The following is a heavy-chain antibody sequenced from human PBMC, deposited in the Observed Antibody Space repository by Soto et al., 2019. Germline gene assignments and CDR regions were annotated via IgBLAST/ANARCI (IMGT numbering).Heavy chain of an antibody. V-gene: IGHV3-23*01. Sequence: EVRLLESGGGLVKPGGSLRLSCATSGLTFSNYAMSWVRQAPGGGLEWVSSMSGSSSTTYYADSVRGRFTISRDRSKNTLYLQMSSLRAEDTALYYCAKNQERELPRVNDLWGQGTLVTVSS. CDR2: MSGSSSTT. D-gene: IGHD1-1*01. CDR1: GLTFSNYA. J-gene: IGHJ4*02. CDR3: AKNQERELPRVNDL.